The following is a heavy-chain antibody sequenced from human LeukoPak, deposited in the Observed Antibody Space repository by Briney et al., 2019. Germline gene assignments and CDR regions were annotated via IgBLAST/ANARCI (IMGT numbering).Heavy chain of an antibody. CDR3: ARGFVPPGMAPYHYMDV. V-gene: IGHV4-61*05. Sequence: PSETLSLTCTVSGGSISSSSYYWGWIRQSPGKGLEWIGYIYYSGSTNYNPSLGSRATLSVDTSKSQFSLRLNSVTAAGTAVYYCARGFVPPGMAPYHYMDVWGKGTTVTVSS. CDR2: IYYSGST. CDR1: GGSISSSSYY. D-gene: IGHD6-13*01. J-gene: IGHJ6*03.